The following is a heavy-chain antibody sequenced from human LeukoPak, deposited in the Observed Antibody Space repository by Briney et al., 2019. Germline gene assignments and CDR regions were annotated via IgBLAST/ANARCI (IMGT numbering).Heavy chain of an antibody. D-gene: IGHD5-12*01. J-gene: IGHJ4*02. CDR1: GGSISSYY. Sequence: PSETLSLTCTVSGGSISSYYWSWIRQPPGKGLEWIGDIYYSGSTNYNPSLKSRVTISVDTSKNQFSLKLRSVTAADTAVYYCARVSGYDWDSFYAYCGQGTLVPVSS. V-gene: IGHV4-59*01. CDR3: ARVSGYDWDSFYAY. CDR2: IYYSGST.